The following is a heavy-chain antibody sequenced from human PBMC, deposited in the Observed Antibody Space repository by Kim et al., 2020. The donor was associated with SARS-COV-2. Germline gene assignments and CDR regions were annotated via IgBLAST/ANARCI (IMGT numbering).Heavy chain of an antibody. CDR3: ARPAGYCSGGSCYPYYFDY. CDR1: GFTFSSYG. Sequence: GGSLRLSCAASGFTFSSYGMHWVRQAPGKGLEWVAVIWYDGSNKYYADSVKGRFTISRDNSKNTLYLQMNSLRDEDTAVYYCARPAGYCSGGSCYPYYFDYWGQGTLVTVSS. D-gene: IGHD2-15*01. CDR2: IWYDGSNK. V-gene: IGHV3-33*01. J-gene: IGHJ4*02.